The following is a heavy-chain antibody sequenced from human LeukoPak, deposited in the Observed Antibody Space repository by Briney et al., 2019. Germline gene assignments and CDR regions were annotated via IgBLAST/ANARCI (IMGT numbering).Heavy chain of an antibody. V-gene: IGHV1-69*05. CDR3: ARVYCSGGSCYSVWFDP. J-gene: IGHJ5*02. CDR2: IIPIFGTA. CDR1: GGTFSSYA. Sequence: ASVKVSCKASGGTFSSYAISWVRQAPGQGLEWMGGIIPIFGTANYAQKFQGRVTITTDESTSTAYMELSSLRSEDTAVYYCARVYCSGGSCYSVWFDPWGQGTLVTVS. D-gene: IGHD2-15*01.